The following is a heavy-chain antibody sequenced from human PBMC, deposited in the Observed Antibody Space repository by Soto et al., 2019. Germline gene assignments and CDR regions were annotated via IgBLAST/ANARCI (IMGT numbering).Heavy chain of an antibody. CDR3: AHGRIAGTILAFDY. Sequence: SGPTLVNPTQTLTLTCTFSGFSLNTRGMGVGWIRQPPGKALEWLALIYWDDDKRYSTSLKSRLTITKDTSKNQVVVTMTNMDPVDTGTYYCAHGRIAGTILAFDYWGQGTLVTVSS. J-gene: IGHJ4*02. CDR2: IYWDDDK. V-gene: IGHV2-5*02. CDR1: GFSLNTRGMG. D-gene: IGHD1-7*01.